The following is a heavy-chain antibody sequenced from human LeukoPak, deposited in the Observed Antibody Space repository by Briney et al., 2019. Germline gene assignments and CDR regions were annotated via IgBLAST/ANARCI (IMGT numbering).Heavy chain of an antibody. CDR3: AKDQDDYGDYSVSYYYAMDV. CDR1: GFTFSSYA. J-gene: IGHJ6*02. D-gene: IGHD4-17*01. CDR2: ISGSGGTT. Sequence: GGSLRLSCAASGFTFSSYAMRWVRQAPGKGLKWVSTISGSGGTTYYADSVKGRFTISRDNPKNTLYMQMNSLRAEDTAVHYCAKDQDDYGDYSVSYYYAMDVWGQGTTVTVSS. V-gene: IGHV3-23*01.